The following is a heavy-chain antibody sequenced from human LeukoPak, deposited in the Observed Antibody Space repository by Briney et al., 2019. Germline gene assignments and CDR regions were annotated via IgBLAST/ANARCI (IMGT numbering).Heavy chain of an antibody. CDR2: ISSSGTTI. Sequence: GGSLRLSCAASGFTFSDYYMSWIRQAPGKGLEWVSYISSSGTTIYYADSVKGRFTISRDNAKNSLYLQMNSLRAEDTAVYYCARDPAYYDILTGDYGFLDYWGQGTLVTVSS. V-gene: IGHV3-11*01. CDR1: GFTFSDYY. CDR3: ARDPAYYDILTGDYGFLDY. D-gene: IGHD3-9*01. J-gene: IGHJ4*02.